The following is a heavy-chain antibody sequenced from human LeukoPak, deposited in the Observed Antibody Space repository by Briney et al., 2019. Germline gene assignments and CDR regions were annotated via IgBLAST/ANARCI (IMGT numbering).Heavy chain of an antibody. CDR3: ARIFMLWGLYIDY. CDR1: GFTFRSYW. Sequence: GGSLRLSCAASGFTFRSYWMSWVRQAPGKGLEWVANIKQDGSEKYYGDSVKGRFTISRDNAKSSLYLQLNSLTAEDTAVYYCARIFMLWGLYIDYWGQGTLVTVSS. J-gene: IGHJ4*02. CDR2: IKQDGSEK. V-gene: IGHV3-7*01. D-gene: IGHD2-21*01.